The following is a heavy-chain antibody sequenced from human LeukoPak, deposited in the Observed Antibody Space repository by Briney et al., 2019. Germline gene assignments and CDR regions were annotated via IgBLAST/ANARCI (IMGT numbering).Heavy chain of an antibody. CDR1: GGSISSGSYY. CDR2: IYYSGST. V-gene: IGHV4-39*01. CDR3: ARHASRIVGAHDAFDI. J-gene: IGHJ3*02. Sequence: PSETLSLTCTVSGGSISSGSYYWGWIRQPPGKGLEWIGSIYYSGSTYYNPSLKSRVTISVDTSRNQFSLKLSSVTAADTAVYYCARHASRIVGAHDAFDIWGQGTMVTVSS. D-gene: IGHD1-26*01.